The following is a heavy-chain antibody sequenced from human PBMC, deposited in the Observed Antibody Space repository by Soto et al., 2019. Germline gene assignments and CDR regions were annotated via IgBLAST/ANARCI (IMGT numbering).Heavy chain of an antibody. D-gene: IGHD3-3*01. CDR3: ASHYDLWTGYLSPVDY. CDR2: IDTSSTKI. CDR1: GYTFSDYY. Sequence: QVQLVESGGDLVKPGGSLRLSCAASGYTFSDYYLSGIRQAPGKGLEWISYIDTSSTKIYYADSVRGRFTISRDNGKNSLFLEMNNLRVEDTAVYFCASHYDLWTGYLSPVDYWGRGTLVTVSS. J-gene: IGHJ4*02. V-gene: IGHV3-11*01.